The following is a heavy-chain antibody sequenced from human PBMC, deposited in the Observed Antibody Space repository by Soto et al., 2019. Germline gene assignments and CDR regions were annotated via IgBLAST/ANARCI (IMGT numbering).Heavy chain of an antibody. J-gene: IGHJ4*02. CDR2: ISSSDGTT. V-gene: IGHV3-11*01. CDR1: GFTFDNYY. D-gene: IGHD1-7*01. CDR3: AREINYSKYPRVIDY. Sequence: QVQLVESGGGLVKPGGSLRLSCAASGFTFDNYYMSWIRQAPGKGLEWVSYISSSDGTTYYADSLKGRFTISMDNAKNSLYLQMNSLRAEDTAVYYCAREINYSKYPRVIDYWGQGTLVTVSS.